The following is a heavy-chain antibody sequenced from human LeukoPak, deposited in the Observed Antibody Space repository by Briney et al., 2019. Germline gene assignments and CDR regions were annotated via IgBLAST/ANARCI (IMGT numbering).Heavy chain of an antibody. J-gene: IGHJ5*02. Sequence: GSSVKVSCKASGGTFSSYAISWVRQAPGQGLEWMGGIIPIFGTANYAQKFQGRVTITADESTNTAYMELSSLRSEDTAVYYCARYYDFWSGQTRNWFDPWGQGTLVTVSS. D-gene: IGHD3-3*01. V-gene: IGHV1-69*01. CDR3: ARYYDFWSGQTRNWFDP. CDR2: IIPIFGTA. CDR1: GGTFSSYA.